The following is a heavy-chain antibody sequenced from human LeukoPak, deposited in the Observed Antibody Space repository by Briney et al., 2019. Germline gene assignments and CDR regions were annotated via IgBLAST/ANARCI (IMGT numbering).Heavy chain of an antibody. D-gene: IGHD5-12*01. CDR2: IKQDGSEK. J-gene: IGHJ4*02. CDR1: GFTFSNYW. Sequence: PGGSLRVSCAASGFTFSNYWMSWVRQAPGKGLEWVANIKQDGSEKYYVDSVKGRFTISRDNAKNSLYLQMNSLRAEDTAVYYCARAGLPAFDYWGQGTLVTVSS. V-gene: IGHV3-7*01. CDR3: ARAGLPAFDY.